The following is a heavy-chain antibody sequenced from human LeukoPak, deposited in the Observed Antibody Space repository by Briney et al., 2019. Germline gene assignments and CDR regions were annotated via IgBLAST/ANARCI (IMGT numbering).Heavy chain of an antibody. CDR2: INHSGST. D-gene: IGHD1-26*01. CDR1: GVSFSGYY. CDR3: ATSPGSYGLHGFEP. J-gene: IGHJ5*02. V-gene: IGHV4-34*01. Sequence: SETLSLTCAVYGVSFSGYYWSWIRQPPGKGLEWIAEINHSGSTNYNPSLKSRVTISVNTSKNHFSLKLSPVTAADTAVYYCATSPGSYGLHGFEPCGEGTLVSVSS.